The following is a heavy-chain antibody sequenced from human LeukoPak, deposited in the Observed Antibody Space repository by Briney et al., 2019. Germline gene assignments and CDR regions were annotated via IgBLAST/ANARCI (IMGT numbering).Heavy chain of an antibody. J-gene: IGHJ4*02. V-gene: IGHV3-66*02. CDR2: LYSGGST. CDR3: TREKERHFDS. CDR1: GFTVSSNY. Sequence: RGGSLRLSCAASGFTVSSNYMTWVRQAPGKGLEWVSVLYSGGSTYYADSVKGRFTISRDNSKNTLYLQMNSLRAEDTAVYYCTREKERHFDSWGQGTLVTVSS. D-gene: IGHD5-24*01.